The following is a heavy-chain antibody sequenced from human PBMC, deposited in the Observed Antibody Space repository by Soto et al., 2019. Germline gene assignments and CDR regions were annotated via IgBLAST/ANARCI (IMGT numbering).Heavy chain of an antibody. J-gene: IGHJ4*02. CDR1: GYTFTGYY. D-gene: IGHD3-22*01. V-gene: IGHV1-2*02. CDR3: ARDLNYYDSSGYQVAY. CDR2: INPNSGDT. Sequence: QVQLVQSGAEVKKPGASVKVSCKASGYTFTGYYMHWVRQAPGQGLEWMGWINPNSGDTNYAQKFQGRVTMTRVTSISTAYLELSRLTSDDTAVYYCARDLNYYDSSGYQVAYWGQGTLVAVSS.